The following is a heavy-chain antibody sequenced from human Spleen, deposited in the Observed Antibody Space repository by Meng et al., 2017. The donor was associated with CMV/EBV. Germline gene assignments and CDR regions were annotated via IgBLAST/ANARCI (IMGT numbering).Heavy chain of an antibody. CDR2: INAGNGDT. V-gene: IGHV1-3*01. Sequence: QVQLVQTGAEVKNPWASVTLSCKTSGYIFKDYAMHWVRQAPGQRLEWMGWINAGNGDTKYSQKFQGRVTITRDTSASIGYMEVSSLRFEDTAVYYCARDGWQQSYYFDHWVQGALVTVSS. CDR1: GYIFKDYA. J-gene: IGHJ4*02. CDR3: ARDGWQQSYYFDH. D-gene: IGHD6-13*01.